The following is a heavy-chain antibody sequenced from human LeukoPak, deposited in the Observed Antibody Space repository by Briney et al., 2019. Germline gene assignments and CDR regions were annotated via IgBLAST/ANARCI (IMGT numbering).Heavy chain of an antibody. CDR3: ARSGGSSGWSPFDI. D-gene: IGHD6-19*01. V-gene: IGHV1-18*01. J-gene: IGHJ3*02. CDR1: GYTFTNYG. CDR2: ISTYNGNT. Sequence: ASVKVSCKASGYTFTNYGINWVRQAPGQGLEWMGWISTYNGNTNYAQNLQGRVTMTTDTSTNTAYMELRSLRSDDTAVYYCARSGGSSGWSPFDIWGQGTMVTVSS.